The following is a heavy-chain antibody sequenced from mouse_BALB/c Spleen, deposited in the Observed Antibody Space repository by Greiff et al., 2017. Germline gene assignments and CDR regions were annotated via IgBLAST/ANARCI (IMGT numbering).Heavy chain of an antibody. D-gene: IGHD1-1*01. V-gene: IGHV2-2*02. Sequence: QVQLKESGPGLVQPSQSLSITCTVSGFSLTSYGVHWVRQSPGKGLEWLGVIWSGGSTDYNAAFISRLSISKDNSKSQVFFKMNSRQANDTAIYYCARRSDYYPYWYFDVWGAGTTVTVSS. J-gene: IGHJ1*01. CDR3: ARRSDYYPYWYFDV. CDR2: IWSGGST. CDR1: GFSLTSYG.